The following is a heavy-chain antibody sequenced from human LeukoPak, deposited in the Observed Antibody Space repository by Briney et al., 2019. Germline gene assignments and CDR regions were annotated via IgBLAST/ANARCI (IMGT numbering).Heavy chain of an antibody. D-gene: IGHD5-12*01. V-gene: IGHV1-18*01. Sequence: GASVKVSCKASGYTFTSYGISWVRQAPGQGLEWMGWIGAYYGNTNYAQKLQGRVTMTTDTSTSTAYMELRSLRSDDTAVYYCARKPGRGYSGYDSPIDYWGQGTLVTVSS. CDR2: IGAYYGNT. J-gene: IGHJ4*02. CDR3: ARKPGRGYSGYDSPIDY. CDR1: GYTFTSYG.